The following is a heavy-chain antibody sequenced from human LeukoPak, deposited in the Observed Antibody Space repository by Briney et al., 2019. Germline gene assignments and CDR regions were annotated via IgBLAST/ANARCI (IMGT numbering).Heavy chain of an antibody. D-gene: IGHD1-26*01. J-gene: IGHJ4*02. Sequence: GGSLRLSCAASGFTFSSYSMNWVRQAPGKGLEWVSGINWNGGSTGYADSVKGRFTISRDNAKNSLYLQMNSLRAEDTALYYCARSDISGSYYYWGQGTLVTVSS. V-gene: IGHV3-20*04. CDR3: ARSDISGSYYY. CDR1: GFTFSSYS. CDR2: INWNGGST.